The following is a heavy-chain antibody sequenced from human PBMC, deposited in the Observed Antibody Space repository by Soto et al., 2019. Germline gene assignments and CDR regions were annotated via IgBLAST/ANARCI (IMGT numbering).Heavy chain of an antibody. CDR2: ISGSGGST. CDR3: AKGRYCSGGSCYSFYYYYYYYMDV. CDR1: GFTFSSYA. V-gene: IGHV3-23*01. Sequence: GGSLRLSCAASGFTFSSYAMSWVRQAPGKGLEWVSAISGSGGSTYYADSVKGRFTISRDNSKNTLYLQMNSLRAEDTAVYYCAKGRYCSGGSCYSFYYYYYYYMDVWGKGTTVTVSS. D-gene: IGHD2-15*01. J-gene: IGHJ6*03.